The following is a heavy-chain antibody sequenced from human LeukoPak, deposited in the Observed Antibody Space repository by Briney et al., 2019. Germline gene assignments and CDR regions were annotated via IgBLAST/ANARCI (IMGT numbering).Heavy chain of an antibody. CDR1: GFNFNNHW. J-gene: IGHJ4*02. V-gene: IGHV3-73*01. D-gene: IGHD6-19*01. CDR3: TRPGYSSGWQDY. Sequence: GGSLRLTCVVSGFNFNNHWMSWVRQASGKGLEWVGRIRSKANSYATAYAASVKGRFTISRDDSKNTAYLQMNSLKTEDTAVYYCTRPGYSSGWQDYWGQGTLVTVSS. CDR2: IRSKANSYAT.